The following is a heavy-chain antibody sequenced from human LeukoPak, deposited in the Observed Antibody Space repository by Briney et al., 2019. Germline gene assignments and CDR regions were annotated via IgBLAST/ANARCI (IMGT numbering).Heavy chain of an antibody. D-gene: IGHD1-26*01. CDR1: GYTFTSYA. CDR3: ARGPKWELLSWFDP. V-gene: IGHV1-3*01. Sequence: ASVKVSCKAPGYTFTSYAMHWVRQAPGQRLEWMGWINAGNGNTKYSQKFQGRVTITRDTSASTAYMELSSLRAEDTAVYYCARGPKWELLSWFDPWGQGTLVTVSS. J-gene: IGHJ5*02. CDR2: INAGNGNT.